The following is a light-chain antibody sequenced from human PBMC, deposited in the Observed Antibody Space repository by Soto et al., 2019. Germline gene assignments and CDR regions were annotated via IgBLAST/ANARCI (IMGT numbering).Light chain of an antibody. CDR1: QSISSW. CDR3: QQYNSYSIP. CDR2: KAS. J-gene: IGKJ5*01. V-gene: IGKV1-5*03. Sequence: DIQMTQSPSTLSASVGDRVTITCRASQSISSWLAWNQQKPGKAPKLLIYKASSLESGVPSRFSGSGSGTEFTLTISSLQPDDFATYYCQQYNSYSIPFGQGTRLRLN.